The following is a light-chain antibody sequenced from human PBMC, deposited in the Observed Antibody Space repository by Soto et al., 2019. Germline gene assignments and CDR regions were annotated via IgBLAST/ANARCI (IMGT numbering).Light chain of an antibody. CDR2: GAS. CDR1: QSVSSN. J-gene: IGKJ1*01. CDR3: QHYNNWPPWT. Sequence: EIVMTQSPATLSVSPGERATFSWSSSQSVSSNLAWYQQKPGQAPRLLIYGASIRATGIPARFSGSGSGTEFTLTISSLQSEDFAVYYCQHYNNWPPWTFGRGTKVDIK. V-gene: IGKV3-15*01.